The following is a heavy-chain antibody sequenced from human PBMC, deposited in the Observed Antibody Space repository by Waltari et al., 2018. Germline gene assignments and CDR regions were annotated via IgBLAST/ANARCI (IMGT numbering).Heavy chain of an antibody. CDR3: ARGRTGLTQIVED. V-gene: IGHV3-74*01. D-gene: IGHD1-26*01. CDR1: GFTFSSYW. CDR2: INSDGIST. Sequence: EVQLVESGGGLVQPGGSLRLSCAASGFTFSSYWMHWVRQPPGKGLLWVSRINSDGISTNYADSVKGRVTVSRDNAKNTLYLQMNSLRAEDTAVYYCARGRTGLTQIVEDWGQGTLVTVSS. J-gene: IGHJ4*02.